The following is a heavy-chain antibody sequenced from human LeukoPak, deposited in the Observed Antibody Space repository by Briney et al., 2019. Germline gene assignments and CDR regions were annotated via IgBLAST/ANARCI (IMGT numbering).Heavy chain of an antibody. V-gene: IGHV1-18*01. CDR2: ISAYNGNT. J-gene: IGHJ3*02. D-gene: IGHD3-22*01. CDR1: GYTFTSYG. Sequence: ASVKVSCKASGYTFTSYGISWVRQAPGQGLEWMGWISAYNGNTNYAQKLQGRVTMTTDTSTSTAYMELRSLRSDDTAVYYCARDENSYDSSGYFGGDAFDIWGQGTMVTVSS. CDR3: ARDENSYDSSGYFGGDAFDI.